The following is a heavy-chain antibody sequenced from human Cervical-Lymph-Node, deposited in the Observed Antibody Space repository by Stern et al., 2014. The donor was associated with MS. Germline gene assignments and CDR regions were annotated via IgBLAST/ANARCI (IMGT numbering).Heavy chain of an antibody. Sequence: QLVQSGAEVRKPGASVKVSCRTSGYTFSSFGISWLRRAPGQGLEWMGWISGCNGDTKYPQRFQGQGILTTDTSTNTAYMDLTSLRSDDTAMYYCARGPYCSSTSCYSNGYYFYGLDVWGQGTTVTVSS. CDR3: ARGPYCSSTSCYSNGYYFYGLDV. D-gene: IGHD2-2*01. V-gene: IGHV1-18*01. CDR2: ISGCNGDT. J-gene: IGHJ6*02. CDR1: GYTFSSFG.